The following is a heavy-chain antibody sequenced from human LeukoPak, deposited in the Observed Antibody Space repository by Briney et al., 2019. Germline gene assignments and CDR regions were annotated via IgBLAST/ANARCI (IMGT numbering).Heavy chain of an antibody. V-gene: IGHV4-4*07. CDR1: GGSFSNNF. CDR2: IYPSGNT. Sequence: SETLSLTCSVSGGSFSNNFWSWVRQPAGKGLEWIGRIYPSGNTNYNPSLKSRVTLSVDTSKTQFSLNLSSVTAADTAVYYCARSVAGKYYYYYYMDVWGKETTVTISS. CDR3: ARSVAGKYYYYYYMDV. J-gene: IGHJ6*03. D-gene: IGHD6-19*01.